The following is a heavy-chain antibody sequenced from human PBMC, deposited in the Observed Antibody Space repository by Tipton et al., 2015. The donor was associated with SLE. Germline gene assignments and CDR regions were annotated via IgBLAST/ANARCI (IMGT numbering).Heavy chain of an antibody. CDR3: ARHRLDYDYVWGSYRYFDY. J-gene: IGHJ4*02. V-gene: IGHV4-59*01. Sequence: TLSLTCAVYGGSFSGYYWSWIRQPPGKGLEWIGYMYYTGSTNYHPSLKSRVTISVDTSKNQFSLNLSSVTAADTAVYYCARHRLDYDYVWGSYRYFDYWGQGALVTVSS. CDR1: GGSFSGYY. CDR2: MYYTGST. D-gene: IGHD3-16*02.